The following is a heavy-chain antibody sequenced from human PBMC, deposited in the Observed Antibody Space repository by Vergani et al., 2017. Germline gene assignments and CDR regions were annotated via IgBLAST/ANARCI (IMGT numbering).Heavy chain of an antibody. J-gene: IGHJ5*02. CDR2: INPSGGST. D-gene: IGHD3-22*01. CDR1: AYTFTSYY. CDR3: ARDRRYYYDSSGNWFDP. Sequence: QVQLVQSGAEVKKPGASVKVSCKASAYTFTSYYMHWVRQAPGQGLEWMGIINPSGGSTSYAQKFQGRVTMTRDTSTSTVYMELSSLRSEDTAVYYCARDRRYYYDSSGNWFDPWGQGTLVTVSS. V-gene: IGHV1-46*03.